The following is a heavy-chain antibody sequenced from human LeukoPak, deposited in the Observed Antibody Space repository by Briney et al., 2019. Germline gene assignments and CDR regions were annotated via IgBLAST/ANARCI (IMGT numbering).Heavy chain of an antibody. CDR1: GYRFTSYW. Sequence: GESLKISCQGSGYRFTSYWIGWVRQMHGKGLEWMGIIYPGDSDTRYSPSFQGQVTISADKSISTAYLQWSSLKASDTAMYYCARRITMVRGVTRQYYFDYWGQGTLVTVSS. V-gene: IGHV5-51*01. D-gene: IGHD3-10*01. CDR2: IYPGDSDT. J-gene: IGHJ4*02. CDR3: ARRITMVRGVTRQYYFDY.